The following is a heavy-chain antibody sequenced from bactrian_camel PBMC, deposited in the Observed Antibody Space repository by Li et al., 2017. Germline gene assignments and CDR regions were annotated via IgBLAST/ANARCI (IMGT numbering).Heavy chain of an antibody. CDR3: AAGPSWGVNCVKEDFRY. D-gene: IGHD6*01. CDR2: IENGGRT. J-gene: IGHJ6*01. V-gene: IGHV3S53*01. Sequence: HVQLVESGGGAVQPGGSLRLSCSVSGDTHNSACMAWFRQAPGNEREGVAAIENGGRTNYADSVKGRFSISRDSATNTVSLEMNRLQPDDSGMYYCAAGPSWGVNCVKEDFRYWGQGTQVTVS. CDR1: GDTHNSAC.